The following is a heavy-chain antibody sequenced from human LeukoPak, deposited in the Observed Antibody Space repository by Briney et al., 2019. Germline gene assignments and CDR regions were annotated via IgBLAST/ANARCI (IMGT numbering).Heavy chain of an antibody. D-gene: IGHD4-17*01. Sequence: PGGSLRLSCAASGFTVSSNYMSWVRQAPGKGLEWVSVIYSGGSTYYADSVKGRFTISRDNSKNTLYLQMNSLRAEDTAVYYCAEGIYGDYFDYWGQGTLVTVSS. CDR3: AEGIYGDYFDY. J-gene: IGHJ4*02. CDR1: GFTVSSNY. V-gene: IGHV3-66*01. CDR2: IYSGGST.